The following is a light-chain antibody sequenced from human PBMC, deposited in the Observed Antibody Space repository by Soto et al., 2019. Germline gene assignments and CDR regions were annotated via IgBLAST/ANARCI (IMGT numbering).Light chain of an antibody. J-gene: IGKJ1*01. V-gene: IGKV1-5*03. CDR3: QQYNSQRT. Sequence: DIQMTQSPSTLSASVGDRVTITCRASQYISSWLAWYQQKPGKAPKLLIYKASSLESGVPSRFSGSGSGTESTLTSSSLQPDYFATYYCQQYNSQRTFGQGTKVEIK. CDR2: KAS. CDR1: QYISSW.